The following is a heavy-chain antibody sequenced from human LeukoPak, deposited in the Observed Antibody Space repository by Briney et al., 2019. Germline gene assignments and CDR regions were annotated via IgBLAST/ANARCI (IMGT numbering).Heavy chain of an antibody. CDR1: GGSISSSC. CDR2: ICYSGTT. D-gene: IGHD1-14*01. J-gene: IGHJ5*02. CDR3: ATSESGPINH. Sequence: SETLSLNCPVSGGSISSSCWSWIRQPPGKGLEWIGYICYSGTTNYNPSLKSRVTISVDTSKSRFSLKLNSVTAADTAMYYCATSESGPINHWGQGALVTVSS. V-gene: IGHV4-59*01.